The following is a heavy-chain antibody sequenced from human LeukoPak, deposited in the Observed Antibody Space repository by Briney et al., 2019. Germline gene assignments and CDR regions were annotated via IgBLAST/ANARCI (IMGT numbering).Heavy chain of an antibody. CDR3: ARGPSELRYFDWFRRDDAFDI. CDR1: GGSFSGYY. J-gene: IGHJ3*02. V-gene: IGHV4-34*01. CDR2: INHSGST. D-gene: IGHD3-9*01. Sequence: SETLSLTCAVYGGSFSGYYWSWIRQPPGKGLEWIGEINHSGSTNYNPSLKSRVTISVDTSKNQFSLKLSSVTAADTAVYYCARGPSELRYFDWFRRDDAFDIWGQGTMVTVSS.